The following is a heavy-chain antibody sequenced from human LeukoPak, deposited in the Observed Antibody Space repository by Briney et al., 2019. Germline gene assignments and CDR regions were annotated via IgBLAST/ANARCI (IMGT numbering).Heavy chain of an antibody. D-gene: IGHD3-3*01. V-gene: IGHV4-4*02. Sequence: PSGTLSLTCAVSGGSISSSNWWSWVRQPPGKGLEWIGEIYHSGSTNFNPSLKSRVTISVDKSKNQFSLKLSSVTAADTAVYYCARAADMSGYYTGDSYFDYWGQGTLVTVSS. J-gene: IGHJ4*02. CDR3: ARAADMSGYYTGDSYFDY. CDR1: GGSISSSNW. CDR2: IYHSGST.